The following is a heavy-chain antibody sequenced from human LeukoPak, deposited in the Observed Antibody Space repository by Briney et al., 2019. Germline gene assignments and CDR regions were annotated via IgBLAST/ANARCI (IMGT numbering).Heavy chain of an antibody. CDR2: ISWNSGSI. V-gene: IGHV3-9*01. D-gene: IGHD6-19*01. CDR1: GFTFDDYA. CDR3: AKAKGAVADKDAFDI. J-gene: IGHJ3*02. Sequence: SLRLSCAASGFTFDDYAMHWVRQAPGKGLEWVSGISWNSGSIGYADSVKGRFTISRDNAKNSLYLQVNSLRAEDTALYYCAKAKGAVADKDAFDIWGQGTMVTVSS.